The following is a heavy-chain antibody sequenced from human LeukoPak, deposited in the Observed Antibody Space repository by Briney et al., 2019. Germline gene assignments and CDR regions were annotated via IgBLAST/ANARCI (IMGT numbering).Heavy chain of an antibody. J-gene: IGHJ6*03. D-gene: IGHD6-25*01. CDR1: GFTVSRNY. V-gene: IGHV3-53*05. Sequence: PGGSLRLSCAASGFTVSRNYMSWVRQAPGKGLEWVSVLYSGGSTYYADSVKGRFTISRDNSKNTLYLQMNSLRAEDTAVYYCARAGQRWEKYYYYYMDVWGKGTTVTVSS. CDR3: ARAGQRWEKYYYYYMDV. CDR2: LYSGGST.